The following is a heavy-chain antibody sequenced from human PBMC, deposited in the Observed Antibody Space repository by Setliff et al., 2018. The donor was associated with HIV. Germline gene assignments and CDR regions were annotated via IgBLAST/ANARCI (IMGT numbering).Heavy chain of an antibody. D-gene: IGHD2-2*02. CDR2: IISILGIP. CDR3: AKEQEIGSYLDP. Sequence: SVKVSCKASRSTFDSHTINWVRQAPGQGLDWMGRIISILGIPNYAHKFQGRVTITADKSTRTSYMELSSLRSEDTAVYFCAKEQEIGSYLDPWGQGTLVTVSS. V-gene: IGHV1-69*04. CDR1: RSTFDSHT. J-gene: IGHJ5*02.